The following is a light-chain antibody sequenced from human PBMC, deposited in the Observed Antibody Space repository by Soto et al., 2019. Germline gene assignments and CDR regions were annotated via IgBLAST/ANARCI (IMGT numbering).Light chain of an antibody. V-gene: IGKV3-20*01. J-gene: IGKJ2*01. CDR3: QQYGSSLMYT. Sequence: EIVLTQSPGTLSLSPGERATLSCRASPSVSSSYLAWYQQKPGQAPRLLIYGASSRATGIPDRFSGSGSGTDFTLTISRLEPEDFAVYYCQQYGSSLMYTFGQGTKLESK. CDR1: PSVSSSY. CDR2: GAS.